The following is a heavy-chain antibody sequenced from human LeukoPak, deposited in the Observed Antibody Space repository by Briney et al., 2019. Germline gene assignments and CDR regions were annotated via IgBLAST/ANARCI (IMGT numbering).Heavy chain of an antibody. D-gene: IGHD3-3*01. CDR1: AYILTSYY. J-gene: IGHJ4*02. Sequence: ASVKVSCKAYAYILTSYYMHWVRQAPGQGLEWMGIINPSGGSTSYAQKFQGRVTMTRDTSTSTVYMELSSLRSEDTDVYYSGRPRRFVVVINYFDYWGQGTLVTVSS. CDR3: GRPRRFVVVINYFDY. CDR2: INPSGGST. V-gene: IGHV1-46*01.